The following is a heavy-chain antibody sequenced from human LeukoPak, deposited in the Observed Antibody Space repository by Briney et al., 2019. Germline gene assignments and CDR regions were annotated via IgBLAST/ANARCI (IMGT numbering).Heavy chain of an antibody. CDR3: ARESGSYWTHDFDY. V-gene: IGHV3-7*01. D-gene: IGHD1-26*01. CDR1: GFTFSSYW. Sequence: GGSLRLSCAASGFTFSSYWMSWVRQAPGKGLEWVANIKQDGSEKYYVDSVKGRFTISRDNAKNSLYLQMNSLRAEDTAVYYCARESGSYWTHDFDYWGQGTLVTVSS. CDR2: IKQDGSEK. J-gene: IGHJ4*02.